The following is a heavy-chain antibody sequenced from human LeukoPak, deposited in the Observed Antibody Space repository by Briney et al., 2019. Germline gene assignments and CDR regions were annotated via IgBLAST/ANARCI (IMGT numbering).Heavy chain of an antibody. J-gene: IGHJ5*02. CDR3: ARGHLGYCSSTSCRARFDP. CDR1: GGSISSGYYY. CDR2: IYYSGST. V-gene: IGHV4-30-4*08. D-gene: IGHD2-2*01. Sequence: SQTLSLTCTVSGGSISSGYYYWSWIRQPPGKGLEWIGYIYYSGSTYYNPSLKSRVTISVDTSKNQFSLKLRSETAADTAVYYCARGHLGYCSSTSCRARFDPWGQGTLVTVSS.